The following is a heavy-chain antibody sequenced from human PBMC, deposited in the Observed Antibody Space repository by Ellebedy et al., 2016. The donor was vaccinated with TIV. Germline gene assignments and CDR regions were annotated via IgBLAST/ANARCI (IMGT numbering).Heavy chain of an antibody. CDR1: GGSISSNW. D-gene: IGHD2-15*01. Sequence: MPSETLSLTCAVSGGSISSNWWSWVRQSPGKGLEWIGEMYYDGTTKYNPSLRSRVTISVDKSKNQFSLRLTSVTAADTAVYYCARDDDAGGKAFDIWGQGTLVTVSS. J-gene: IGHJ4*02. V-gene: IGHV4-4*02. CDR3: ARDDDAGGKAFDI. CDR2: MYYDGTT.